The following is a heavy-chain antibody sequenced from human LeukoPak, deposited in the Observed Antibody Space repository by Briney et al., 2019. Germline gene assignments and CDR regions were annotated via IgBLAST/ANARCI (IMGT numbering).Heavy chain of an antibody. Sequence: GGSLRLSCAASGFTFGDYGMSWVRQAPGKGLEWVSGLNWDGGTTGHADSVKGRFTISRDNAKNSLYLQMNSLRAEDTAVYYCAKRRGSSWYVSYFDYWGQGTLVTVSS. J-gene: IGHJ4*02. CDR3: AKRRGSSWYVSYFDY. CDR1: GFTFGDYG. D-gene: IGHD6-13*01. V-gene: IGHV3-20*04. CDR2: LNWDGGTT.